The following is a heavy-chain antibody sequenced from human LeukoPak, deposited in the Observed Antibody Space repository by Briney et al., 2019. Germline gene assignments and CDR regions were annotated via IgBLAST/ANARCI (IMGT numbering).Heavy chain of an antibody. J-gene: IGHJ5*02. CDR2: IYYSGST. CDR3: ARGARITIVRGARNWFDP. D-gene: IGHD3-10*01. CDR1: GGSISSYY. Sequence: SSETLSLTCTVSGGSISSYYWSWVRQPPGKGLEWVGYIYYSGSTYYNPSLKRRVTISVDTSKNQFSLNLTSVTAADTAVYYCARGARITIVRGARNWFDPWGQGTLVTVSS. V-gene: IGHV4-59*01.